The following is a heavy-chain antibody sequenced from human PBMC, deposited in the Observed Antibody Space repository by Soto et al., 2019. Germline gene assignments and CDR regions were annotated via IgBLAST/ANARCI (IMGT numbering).Heavy chain of an antibody. CDR3: VSQVHPGYSSD. D-gene: IGHD2-15*01. J-gene: IGHJ4*02. CDR2: INPNSEYT. Sequence: SVKVSCKASGYTCTSYDIHWLQQAPGQGLEWVEWINPNSEYTPHAQEFQGRVTMTREITTATGYMELSSPTSDDAAVYFCVSQVHPGYSSDWGPGTQVTVSS. V-gene: IGHV1-8*01. CDR1: GYTCTSYD.